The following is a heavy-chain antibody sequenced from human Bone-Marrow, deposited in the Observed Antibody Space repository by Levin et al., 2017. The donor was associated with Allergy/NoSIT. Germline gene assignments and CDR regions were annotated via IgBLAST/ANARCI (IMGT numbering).Heavy chain of an antibody. CDR1: GFTFSRYG. D-gene: IGHD5-24*01. J-gene: IGHJ4*02. Sequence: GESLKISCAASGFTFSRYGMHWVRQAPGKGLESMAVVSPDGSSKYYADSVKGRITISRDNSKNTLFLQMNTLRAEDTAVYYCARDESKGGYNEIDYWGQGTLVTVSS. CDR3: ARDESKGGYNEIDY. V-gene: IGHV3-30-3*01. CDR2: VSPDGSSK.